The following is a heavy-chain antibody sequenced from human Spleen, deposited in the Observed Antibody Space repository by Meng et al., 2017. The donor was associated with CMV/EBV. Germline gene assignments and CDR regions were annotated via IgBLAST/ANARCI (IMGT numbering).Heavy chain of an antibody. D-gene: IGHD6-6*01. Sequence: GESLKISCAASGFNFDDYGMSWVRQAPGKGLEWVSGINWSGGRGYADSVKGRFTISRDNAKNSLYLQMNSLRAEDTAVYYCARSSSGDRYYYYYGMDVRGQGTTVTVSS. CDR2: INWSGGR. CDR3: ARSSSGDRYYYYYGMDV. CDR1: GFNFDDYG. V-gene: IGHV3-20*04. J-gene: IGHJ6*02.